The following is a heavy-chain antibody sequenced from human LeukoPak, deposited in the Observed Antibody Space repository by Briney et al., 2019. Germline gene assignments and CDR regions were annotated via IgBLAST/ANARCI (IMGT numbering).Heavy chain of an antibody. J-gene: IGHJ5*02. CDR1: GFTFRTYS. Sequence: PGGSLRLSCAASGFTFRTYSMNWVRQAPGKGLEWVSSISSSSSYIYYADSVKGRFTISRDNAKNSLFLQMNSLRAEDTAVYYCATDLIHYYASGAKTWGQGTLVTVSS. CDR3: ATDLIHYYASGAKT. CDR2: ISSSSSYI. V-gene: IGHV3-21*01. D-gene: IGHD3-10*01.